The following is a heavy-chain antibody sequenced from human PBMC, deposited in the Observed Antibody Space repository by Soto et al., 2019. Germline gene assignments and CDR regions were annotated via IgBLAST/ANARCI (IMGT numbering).Heavy chain of an antibody. D-gene: IGHD2-15*01. CDR3: AKEGAVYCSGGSCGFDY. J-gene: IGHJ4*02. V-gene: IGHV3-30*18. Sequence: QVQLVESGGGVVQPGRSLRLSCAASGFTFSSYGMHWVRQAPGKGLEWVAVISYDGSNKYYADSVKGRFTISRDNSKNTLYLQMNSLRGEDTAVYYCAKEGAVYCSGGSCGFDYWGQGTLVTVSS. CDR2: ISYDGSNK. CDR1: GFTFSSYG.